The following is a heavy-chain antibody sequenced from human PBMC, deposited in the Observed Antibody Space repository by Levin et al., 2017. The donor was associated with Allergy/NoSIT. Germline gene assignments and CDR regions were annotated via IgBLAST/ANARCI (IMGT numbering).Heavy chain of an antibody. CDR2: TYYRSKWYN. V-gene: IGHV6-1*01. CDR3: ARGREDIVVVVAATRVGYYYYYMDV. Sequence: TTSETLSLTCAISGDSVSSNSAAWNWIRQSPSRGLEWLGRTYYRSKWYNDYAVSVKSRITINPDTSKNQFSLQLNSVTPEDTAVYYCARGREDIVVVVAATRVGYYYYYMDVWGKGTTVTVSS. D-gene: IGHD2-15*01. J-gene: IGHJ6*03. CDR1: GDSVSSNSAA.